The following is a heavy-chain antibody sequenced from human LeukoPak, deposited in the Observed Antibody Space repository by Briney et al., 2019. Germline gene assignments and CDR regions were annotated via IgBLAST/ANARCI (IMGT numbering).Heavy chain of an antibody. CDR2: IYSSGST. D-gene: IGHD3-10*01. V-gene: IGHV4-39*06. J-gene: IGHJ4*02. CDR3: ASPYGSGSYFHL. Sequence: SETLSLTCTVSGVSISSSSYYWGWIRQPPGKGLEWIGSIYSSGSTYYNPSLKSRVTISVDTSKNQFTLKLSSVTAADTAVYYCASPYGSGSYFHLWGQGTLVTVSS. CDR1: GVSISSSSYY.